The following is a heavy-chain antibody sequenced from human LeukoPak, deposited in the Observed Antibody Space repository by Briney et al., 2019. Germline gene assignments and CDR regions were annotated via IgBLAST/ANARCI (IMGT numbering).Heavy chain of an antibody. J-gene: IGHJ4*02. Sequence: TGGSXRLSCAASXXTFXXXXXXXXXXXPXXXXXWXSXXXXSNXXIYYAXXVKGRFTISRDNGKNSLYLQMNSLRDEDTAVYXCXXDRCSGGSCYLDYWXQGTLVTVSS. CDR2: XXXSNXXI. CDR1: XXTFXXXX. D-gene: IGHD2-15*01. V-gene: IGHV3-48*02. CDR3: XXDRCSGGSCYLDY.